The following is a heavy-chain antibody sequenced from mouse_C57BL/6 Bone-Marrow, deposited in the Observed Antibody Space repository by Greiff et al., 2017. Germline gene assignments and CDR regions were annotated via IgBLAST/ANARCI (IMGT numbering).Heavy chain of an antibody. D-gene: IGHD1-1*01. CDR3: ARERYFRYFEV. CDR2: IDPSDSYT. J-gene: IGHJ1*03. Sequence: QVQLQQPGAELVMPGASVKLSCKASGYTFTSYWMHWVKQRPGQGLEWIGEIDPSDSYTNYNQKFKGKSTLTVDKSSSTAYMQRSSLTSEDSAVYYCARERYFRYFEVWGTGTTVTVSS. CDR1: GYTFTSYW. V-gene: IGHV1-69*01.